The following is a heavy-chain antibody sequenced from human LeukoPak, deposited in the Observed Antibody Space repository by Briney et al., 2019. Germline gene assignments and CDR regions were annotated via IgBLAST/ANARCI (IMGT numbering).Heavy chain of an antibody. D-gene: IGHD1-26*01. V-gene: IGHV3-74*01. CDR1: GFTFSSYW. J-gene: IGHJ4*02. CDR3: ARGTGSYYSLGY. Sequence: GGSLRLSCAASGFTFSSYWMHWVRQTPGKGLVWVSRINSDGSSTSYADSVKGRFTISRDNAKNTLYLQMDSLRAEDTAMYYCARGTGSYYSLGYWGQGTLVTVSS. CDR2: INSDGSST.